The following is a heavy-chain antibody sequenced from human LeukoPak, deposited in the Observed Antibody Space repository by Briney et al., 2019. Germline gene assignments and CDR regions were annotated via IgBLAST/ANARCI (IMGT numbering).Heavy chain of an antibody. Sequence: PSETLSLTCTVSGGSISSGDYYWSWIRQPPGKGLEWIGYIYYSGSTYYNPSLKSRVTISVDTSKNQFSLKLSSVTAADTAVYYCARATVTTRFDPWGQGTLVTVSS. CDR3: ARATVTTRFDP. CDR2: IYYSGST. J-gene: IGHJ5*02. D-gene: IGHD4-17*01. V-gene: IGHV4-30-4*08. CDR1: GGSISSGDYY.